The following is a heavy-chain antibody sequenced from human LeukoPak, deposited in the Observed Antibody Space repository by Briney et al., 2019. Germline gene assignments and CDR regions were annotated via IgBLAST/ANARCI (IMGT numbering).Heavy chain of an antibody. CDR2: ISAYNGNT. V-gene: IGHV1-18*01. Sequence: ASVKVSCKASGYTFTSYGMSWVRQAPGQGLECMGWISAYNGNTNYAQKLQGRVTMTTDTSTSKAYMEMSSLRSDDTAVYYCARVLTVDHYFDYWGQGTLVTVSS. J-gene: IGHJ4*02. D-gene: IGHD5-12*01. CDR3: ARVLTVDHYFDY. CDR1: GYTFTSYG.